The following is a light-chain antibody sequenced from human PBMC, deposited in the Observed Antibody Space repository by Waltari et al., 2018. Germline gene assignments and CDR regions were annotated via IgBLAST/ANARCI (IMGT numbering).Light chain of an antibody. CDR1: SGSIASNF. CDR2: EDD. CDR3: QSYDSSDLWV. Sequence: NFMLTQPHSVSASPGKTVTISCTRRSGSIASNFVQWYQQRPGSDPTPVIFEDDQRPSGVPDRFSVSIDSSSNSASLTISGLKTEDDADYYCQSYDSSDLWVFGGGTRLTVL. V-gene: IGLV6-57*03. J-gene: IGLJ3*02.